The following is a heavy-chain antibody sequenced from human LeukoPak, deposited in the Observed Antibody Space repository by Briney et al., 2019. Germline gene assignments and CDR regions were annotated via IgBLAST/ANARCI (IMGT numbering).Heavy chain of an antibody. CDR2: IYYSGST. CDR1: GGSISSYY. V-gene: IGHV4-59*01. CDR3: ARDYRGLRYFDWPIPFDY. D-gene: IGHD3-9*01. Sequence: SETLSLTCTVSGGSISSYYWSWIRQPPGKGLEWIGYIYYSGSTNYNPSLKSRVTISVDTSKNQFSLKLSSVTAADTAVYYCARDYRGLRYFDWPIPFDYWGQEPWSPSPQ. J-gene: IGHJ4*01.